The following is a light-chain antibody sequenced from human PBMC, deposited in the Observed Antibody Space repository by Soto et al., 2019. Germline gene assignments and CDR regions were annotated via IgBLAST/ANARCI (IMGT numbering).Light chain of an antibody. Sequence: QSALSQPASVSGSPGQSITISCTGSISDVGGYNYVSWYQQHPGKAPKLVIFDVSDRPSGISNRFSGSKSGNTASLTISGLRTEDEADYYCGSYTSSSTYVFGTGTKLTVL. CDR1: ISDVGGYNY. CDR3: GSYTSSSTYV. V-gene: IGLV2-14*03. J-gene: IGLJ1*01. CDR2: DVS.